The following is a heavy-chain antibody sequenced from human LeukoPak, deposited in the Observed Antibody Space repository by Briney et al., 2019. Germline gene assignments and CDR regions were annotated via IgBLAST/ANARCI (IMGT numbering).Heavy chain of an antibody. J-gene: IGHJ4*02. CDR3: AKEAFIQLWSYYFDY. CDR1: GFTFSSYW. CDR2: ISGSGGVT. V-gene: IGHV3-23*01. D-gene: IGHD5-18*01. Sequence: PGGSLRLSCTASGFTFSSYWMHWVRQAPGKGLVWVSAISGSGGVTYYADSVKGRFTISRDNSKNTLYLQMNSLRAEDTAVYYCAKEAFIQLWSYYFDYWGQGTLVTVSS.